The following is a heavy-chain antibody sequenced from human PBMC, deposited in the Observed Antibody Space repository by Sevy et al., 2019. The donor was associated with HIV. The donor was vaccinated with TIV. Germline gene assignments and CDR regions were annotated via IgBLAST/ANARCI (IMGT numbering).Heavy chain of an antibody. CDR2: IYHSGST. V-gene: IGHV4-38-2*01. Sequence: SETLSLTCAVSGYSISSGYYWGWIRQPPGKGLEWIGSIYHSGSTYYNPSLKSRVTISVDTSKNQLSLKLSAVTAADTAVYYCARVNPGSSGWPNWFDPWGQGTLVTVSS. CDR1: GYSISSGYY. J-gene: IGHJ5*02. D-gene: IGHD6-19*01. CDR3: ARVNPGSSGWPNWFDP.